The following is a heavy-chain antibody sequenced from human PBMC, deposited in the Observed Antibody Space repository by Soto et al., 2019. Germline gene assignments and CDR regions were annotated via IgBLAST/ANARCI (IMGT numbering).Heavy chain of an antibody. CDR1: GYTFTSYY. CDR3: ARTGILWFGEFYYYYGMDV. D-gene: IGHD3-10*01. CDR2: INPSGGST. Sequence: ASVKVSCKASGYTFTSYYMHWVRQAPRQRREWMGIINPSGGSTSYAQKFQGRVTMTRDTSTSTVYMELSSLRSEDTAVYYCARTGILWFGEFYYYYGMDVWGQGTTVTVAS. J-gene: IGHJ6*02. V-gene: IGHV1-46*01.